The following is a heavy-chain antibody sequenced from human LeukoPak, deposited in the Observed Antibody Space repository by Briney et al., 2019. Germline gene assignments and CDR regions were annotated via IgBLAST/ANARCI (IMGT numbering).Heavy chain of an antibody. V-gene: IGHV4-38-2*01. CDR1: GYSISSGYY. J-gene: IGHJ5*02. D-gene: IGHD1-26*01. CDR3: ARHVDSGSYYPNWFDP. CDR2: IYYSGST. Sequence: ASETLSLTCAVSGYSISSGYYWGWIRQPPGKGLEWIGSIYYSGSTYYNPSLKSRVTISVDTSKNQSSLKRSSVTAADTAVYYCARHVDSGSYYPNWFDPWGQGTLVTVSS.